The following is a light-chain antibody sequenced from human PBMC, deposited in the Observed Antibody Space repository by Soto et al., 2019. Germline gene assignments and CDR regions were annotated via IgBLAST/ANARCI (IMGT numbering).Light chain of an antibody. V-gene: IGKV3-11*01. CDR3: QQRSNWPLIT. J-gene: IGKJ4*01. Sequence: EIVLTQSPATLSLSPGERATLSCRASQSVSSYLAWYQKKPGQAPRLLIYDASNRATGIPARFSGSGSGTDFTLTISSLEPEDFAVYYCQQRSNWPLITFGGGTKVEIK. CDR2: DAS. CDR1: QSVSSY.